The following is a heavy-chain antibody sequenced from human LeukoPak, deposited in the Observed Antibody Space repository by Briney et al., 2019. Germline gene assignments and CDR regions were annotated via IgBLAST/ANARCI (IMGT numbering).Heavy chain of an antibody. Sequence: GGSLRLSCAASGFTFSDYYMSWIRQAPGKGLEWVSYISSSGSTIYYADSVKGRFTISRDNAKNSLYPQMNSLRAEDTAVYYCARDTAMMISYYYYYMDVWGKGTTVTVSS. J-gene: IGHJ6*03. CDR3: ARDTAMMISYYYYYMDV. CDR1: GFTFSDYY. D-gene: IGHD5-18*01. CDR2: ISSSGSTI. V-gene: IGHV3-11*04.